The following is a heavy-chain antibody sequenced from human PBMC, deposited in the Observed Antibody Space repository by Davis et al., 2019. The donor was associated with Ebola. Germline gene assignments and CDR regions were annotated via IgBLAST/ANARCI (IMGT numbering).Heavy chain of an antibody. V-gene: IGHV4-34*01. D-gene: IGHD6-13*01. CDR2: INHSGST. J-gene: IGHJ4*02. CDR1: GGSFSGYY. Sequence: MPGGSLRLSCAVYGGSFSGYYWSWIRQLPGKGLEWIGEINHSGSTNYNPSPKSRVTISVDTSKNQFSLKLSSVTAADTAVYYCARGRRGLYSSSFHYDYWGQGTLVTVSS. CDR3: ARGRRGLYSSSFHYDY.